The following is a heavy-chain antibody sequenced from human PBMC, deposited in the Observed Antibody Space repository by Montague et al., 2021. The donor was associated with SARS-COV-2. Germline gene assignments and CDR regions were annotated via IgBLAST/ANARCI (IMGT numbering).Heavy chain of an antibody. CDR1: GGSISSDY. CDR2: IYYRGTT. Sequence: SETLSLTCSVSGGSISSDYWSWIRQSPGKGLDWIGYIYYRGTTNYNPSLKSRVTFSVDTSKNQFSLTLISVTAADTAVYFCAREDRWNWFDSWGQGVLVTVSS. CDR3: AREDRWNWFDS. D-gene: IGHD5-24*01. J-gene: IGHJ5*01. V-gene: IGHV4-59*01.